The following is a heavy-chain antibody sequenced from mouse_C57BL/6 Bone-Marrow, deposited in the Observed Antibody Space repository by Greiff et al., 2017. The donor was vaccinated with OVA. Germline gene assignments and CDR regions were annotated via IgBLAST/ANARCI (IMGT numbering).Heavy chain of an antibody. CDR2: IYPGDGDT. D-gene: IGHD1-1*01. CDR1: GYAFSSSW. V-gene: IGHV1-82*01. Sequence: QVQLQQSGPELVKPGASVKISCKASGYAFSSSWMNWVKQRPGTGLEWIGRIYPGDGDTNYNGKFKGKATLTADKSSSTAYMQLSSLTSEDSAVYFCASGAYYGFDYWGQGTTLTVSS. J-gene: IGHJ2*01. CDR3: ASGAYYGFDY.